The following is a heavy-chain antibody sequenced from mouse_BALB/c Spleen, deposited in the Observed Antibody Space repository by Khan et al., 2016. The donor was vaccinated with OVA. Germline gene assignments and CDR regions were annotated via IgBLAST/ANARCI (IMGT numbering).Heavy chain of an antibody. J-gene: IGHJ3*01. CDR1: GFKIKDTY. CDR3: VSPNWLVY. CDR2: IDPAIDNT. V-gene: IGHV14-3*02. Sequence: VQLQQSGAELVKPGASVKLSCTASGFKIKDTYMHWVKQRPEQGLEWIGRIDPAIDNTRYDPKFQDKATITADTSSNTSYLQLSSLTSEDTAVYYCVSPNWLVYWGQGTLVTVSA.